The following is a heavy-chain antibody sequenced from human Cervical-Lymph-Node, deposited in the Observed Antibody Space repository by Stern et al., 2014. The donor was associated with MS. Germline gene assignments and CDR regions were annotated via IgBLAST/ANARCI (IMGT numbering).Heavy chain of an antibody. CDR3: AHSMPNQYFDY. V-gene: IGHV2-5*02. CDR1: GFSLDNTGVG. J-gene: IGHJ4*02. Sequence: QITLKESGPTLVKPTQTLTLTCTFSGFSLDNTGVGVGWIRQPPGKALEWLSLIYWDDDARYSPSLKSRLTITKDTSKNQVVLTLTNMDPVDTATYYCAHSMPNQYFDYWGQGTLVTVSS. D-gene: IGHD2-2*01. CDR2: IYWDDDA.